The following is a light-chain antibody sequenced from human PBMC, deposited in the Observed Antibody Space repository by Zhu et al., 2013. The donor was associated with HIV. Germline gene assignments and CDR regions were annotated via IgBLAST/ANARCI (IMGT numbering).Light chain of an antibody. Sequence: QSALTQPASVSGSPGQSITISCTGSSSDVGAYDYVAWYQQHPGKAPKLLIYEVSNRPSGVSYRFSGSKSGNTASLTISGLQAEDEADYYCISYTRSDTWVFGGGTKLTVL. CDR1: SSDVGAYDY. J-gene: IGLJ3*02. CDR2: EVS. V-gene: IGLV2-14*01. CDR3: ISYTRSDTWV.